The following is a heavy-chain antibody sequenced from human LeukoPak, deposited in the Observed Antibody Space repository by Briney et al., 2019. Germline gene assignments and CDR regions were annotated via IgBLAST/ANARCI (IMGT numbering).Heavy chain of an antibody. CDR3: ARDPIYYDSSGN. Sequence: PGGSLRLSCAASGFTFSSYEMNWVRQAPGKGLEWVSYISSSGSTIYYADSVKGRFTISRDNAKNSLYLQMNSLRAEDTAVYYCARDPIYYDSSGNWGQGTLVTVPS. CDR1: GFTFSSYE. J-gene: IGHJ4*02. D-gene: IGHD3-22*01. CDR2: ISSSGSTI. V-gene: IGHV3-48*03.